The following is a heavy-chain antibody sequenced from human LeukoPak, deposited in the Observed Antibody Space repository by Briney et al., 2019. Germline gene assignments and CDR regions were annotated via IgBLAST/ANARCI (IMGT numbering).Heavy chain of an antibody. J-gene: IGHJ5*02. Sequence: SETLSLTCAVSGGSISSGGYSWSWIRQPPGTGLEWIGYIYHRGSTYYNPSLKSRVTISVDRSKNQFSLKLSSVTAADTAVYYCARGRLYCSGGSCYSCWFDPWDQGTLVTVSS. CDR3: ARGRLYCSGGSCYSCWFDP. CDR1: GGSISSGGYS. CDR2: IYHRGST. D-gene: IGHD2-15*01. V-gene: IGHV4-30-2*01.